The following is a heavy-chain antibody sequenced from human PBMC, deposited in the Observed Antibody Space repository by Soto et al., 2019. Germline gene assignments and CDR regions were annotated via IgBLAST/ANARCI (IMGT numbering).Heavy chain of an antibody. CDR2: VSGSGGST. V-gene: IGHV3-23*01. D-gene: IGHD5-18*01. J-gene: IGHJ3*02. CDR3: AKDFGYNYGYDAFDI. Sequence: HPGGSLRLSCAASGFTFGSYAMSWVRQAPGKGLEWVSGVSGSGGSTYCVDSVKGRFTISRDNSKNTLYLQMNSLRAEDTAVYYCAKDFGYNYGYDAFDIWGQGTMVTVSS. CDR1: GFTFGSYA.